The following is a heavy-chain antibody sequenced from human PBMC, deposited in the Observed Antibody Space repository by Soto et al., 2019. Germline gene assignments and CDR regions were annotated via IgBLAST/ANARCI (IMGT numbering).Heavy chain of an antibody. CDR3: ARAYRSHEVVVAARRIWFDP. D-gene: IGHD2-15*01. CDR2: INHTGST. CDR1: GGPFSGYY. Sequence: SETLSLTCAVYGGPFSGYYWSWIRQPPGTGLEWFGQINHTGSTNYIPSLKSRVPISVDTSKNHFSLKLSPVTAADTAVYYCARAYRSHEVVVAARRIWFDPWGQGTLVTVSS. J-gene: IGHJ5*02. V-gene: IGHV4-34*01.